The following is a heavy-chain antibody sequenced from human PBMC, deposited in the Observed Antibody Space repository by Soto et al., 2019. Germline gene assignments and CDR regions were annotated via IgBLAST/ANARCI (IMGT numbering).Heavy chain of an antibody. V-gene: IGHV1-18*04. J-gene: IGHJ5*02. CDR2: ISAYNGNT. D-gene: IGHD6-19*01. Sequence: GASVKVSCKASGYTFTSYGISWVRQAPGQGLEWMGWISAYNGNTNYAQKLQGRVTMTTDTSTSTAYMELRSLRSDDTAVYYCARDTYSSGWYGRFDPWCQGTLVTVSS. CDR1: GYTFTSYG. CDR3: ARDTYSSGWYGRFDP.